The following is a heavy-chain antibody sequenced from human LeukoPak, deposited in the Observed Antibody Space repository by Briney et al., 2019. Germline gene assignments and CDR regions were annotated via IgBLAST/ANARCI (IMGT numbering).Heavy chain of an antibody. CDR1: GFTFSSYS. J-gene: IGHJ4*02. CDR3: ARDGSGVFDY. D-gene: IGHD3-10*01. V-gene: IGHV3-21*01. CDR2: ISSSSSYI. Sequence: TGGSLRLSCVASGFTFSSYSMNWVRQAPGKGLEWVSSISSSSSYIYYADSVKGRFTISRDNAKNSLYLQMNSLRAEDTAVYYCARDGSGVFDYWGQGTLVTVSS.